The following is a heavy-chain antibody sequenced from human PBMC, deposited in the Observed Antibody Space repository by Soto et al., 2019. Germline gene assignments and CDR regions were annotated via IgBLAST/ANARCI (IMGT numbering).Heavy chain of an antibody. CDR3: ARILKMATITSAPFDY. J-gene: IGHJ4*02. V-gene: IGHV1-3*01. Sequence: APVKVSCKASGYTFTSYAMHWVRQAPGQRLEWMGWINAGNGNTKYSQKFQGRVTITRDTSASTAYMELSSLRSEDTAVYYCARILKMATITSAPFDYWGQGTLVTVSS. CDR1: GYTFTSYA. D-gene: IGHD5-12*01. CDR2: INAGNGNT.